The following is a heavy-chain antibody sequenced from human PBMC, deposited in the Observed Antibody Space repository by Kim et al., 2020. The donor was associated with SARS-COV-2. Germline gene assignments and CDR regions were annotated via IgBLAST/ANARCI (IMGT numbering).Heavy chain of an antibody. V-gene: IGHV3-64*01. D-gene: IGHD6-19*01. J-gene: IGHJ4*02. CDR1: GFTFSSYA. Sequence: GGSLRLSCAASGFTFSSYAMHWVRQAPGKGLEYVSAISSNGGSTYYANSVKGRFTISRDNSKNTLYLQMGSLRAEDMAVYYCARDLNSAVAGIDYWGQGTLVTVSS. CDR2: ISSNGGST. CDR3: ARDLNSAVAGIDY.